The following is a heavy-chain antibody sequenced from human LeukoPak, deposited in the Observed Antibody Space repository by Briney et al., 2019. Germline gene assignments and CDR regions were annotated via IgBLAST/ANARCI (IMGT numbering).Heavy chain of an antibody. CDR2: LYASGTT. V-gene: IGHV4-4*07. CDR1: GGSIGSYY. Sequence: PSETLSLTCTVSGGSIGSYYWSWIRQPAGKGLEWIGRLYASGTTYYTPSLKSRVTMSVDTSKNQFSLKLSSVTAADTAVYYCARDQGIAAAGSDAFDIWGQGTMVTVSS. J-gene: IGHJ3*02. CDR3: ARDQGIAAAGSDAFDI. D-gene: IGHD6-13*01.